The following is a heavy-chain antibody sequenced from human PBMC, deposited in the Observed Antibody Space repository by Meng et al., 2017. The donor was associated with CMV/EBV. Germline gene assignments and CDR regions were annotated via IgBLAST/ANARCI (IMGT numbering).Heavy chain of an antibody. CDR1: GFTFSSYW. D-gene: IGHD2-2*01. J-gene: IGHJ6*02. CDR2: IRYDGSNK. Sequence: GGSLRLSCAASGFTFSSYWMSWVRQAPGKGLEWVAFIRYDGSNKYYADSVKGRFTISRDNSKNTLYLQMNSLRAEDTAVYYCAKGIGVVPAASYYYGMDVWGQGTTVTVSS. V-gene: IGHV3-30*02. CDR3: AKGIGVVPAASYYYGMDV.